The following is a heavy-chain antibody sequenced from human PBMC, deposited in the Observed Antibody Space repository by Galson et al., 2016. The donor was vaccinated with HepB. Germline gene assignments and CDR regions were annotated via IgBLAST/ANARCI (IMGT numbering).Heavy chain of an antibody. J-gene: IGHJ4*02. CDR2: ITGGSKTI. CDR3: ARGDWNYSLD. D-gene: IGHD1-7*01. Sequence: SLRLSCAASSFTFSNYHMSWIRQAPGKGLEWVAYITGGSKTIFYADSVKGRFTISRDNAKSSLYLQMNRLRDEDTAMYYCARGDWNYSLDWGRGTLVTVSS. V-gene: IGHV3-11*01. CDR1: SFTFSNYH.